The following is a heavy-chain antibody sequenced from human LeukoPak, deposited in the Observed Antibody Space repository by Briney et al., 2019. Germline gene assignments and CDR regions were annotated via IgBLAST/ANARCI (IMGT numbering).Heavy chain of an antibody. J-gene: IGHJ4*02. CDR2: IRQDGSVQ. Sequence: GGSLRLSCAASGLTFSSAWMSWVRQAPGKGLEWVANIRQDGSVQNYVDSVKGRFTISRDNPKNSVYLQMSSLRAEDTAVYYCLVTTRSRGFDYWGQGTLVTVSS. CDR3: LVTTRSRGFDY. CDR1: GLTFSSAW. D-gene: IGHD1/OR15-1a*01. V-gene: IGHV3-7*01.